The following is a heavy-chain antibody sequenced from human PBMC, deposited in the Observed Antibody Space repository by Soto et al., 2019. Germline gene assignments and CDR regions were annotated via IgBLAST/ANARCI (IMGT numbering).Heavy chain of an antibody. V-gene: IGHV3-21*01. CDR1: GFSFSNYG. Sequence: GGSLRLSCAASGFSFSNYGMNWVRQAPGKGLEWVSYISSSSSYMSYADSVKGRFTISRDNAKNSVYLQMNSLRADDTAVYYCARDINWSFDYWGRGTLVNVSS. J-gene: IGHJ4*02. D-gene: IGHD1-1*01. CDR2: ISSSSSYM. CDR3: ARDINWSFDY.